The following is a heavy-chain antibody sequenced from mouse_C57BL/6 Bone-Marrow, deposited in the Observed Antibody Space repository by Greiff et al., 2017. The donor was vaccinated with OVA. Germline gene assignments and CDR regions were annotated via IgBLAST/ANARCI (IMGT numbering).Heavy chain of an antibody. D-gene: IGHD1-1*01. V-gene: IGHV1-19*01. J-gene: IGHJ3*01. Sequence: EVQLQQSGPVLVKPGASVKMSCKASGYTFTDYYMNWVKQSHGKSLEWIGVINPYNGGTSYNQKFKGKATLTVDKSSSTAYMELNSLTSEDSSFYYCARNYGSSYGWFAYWGQGTLVTVSA. CDR3: ARNYGSSYGWFAY. CDR2: INPYNGGT. CDR1: GYTFTDYY.